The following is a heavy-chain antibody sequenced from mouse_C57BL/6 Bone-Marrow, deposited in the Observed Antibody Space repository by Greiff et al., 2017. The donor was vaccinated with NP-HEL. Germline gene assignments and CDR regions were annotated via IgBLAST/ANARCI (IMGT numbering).Heavy chain of an antibody. CDR3: VRNWDVYAMDY. Sequence: EVQLVESGGGLVQPKGSLKLSCAASGFSFNTYAMNWVRQAPGKGLEWVARIRSKSNNYATYYADSVKDRFTISRDDSESMLYLQMNNLKTEDTAMYYCVRNWDVYAMDYWGQGTSVTVSS. D-gene: IGHD4-1*01. CDR2: IRSKSNNYAT. J-gene: IGHJ4*01. CDR1: GFSFNTYA. V-gene: IGHV10-1*01.